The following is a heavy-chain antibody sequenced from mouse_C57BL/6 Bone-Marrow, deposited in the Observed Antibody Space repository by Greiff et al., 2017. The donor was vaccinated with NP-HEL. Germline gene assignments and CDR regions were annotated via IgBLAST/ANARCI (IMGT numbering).Heavy chain of an antibody. Sequence: VHLVESGAELVRPGTSVKVSCKASGYAFTNYLIEWVKQRPGQGLEWIGVINPGSGGTNYNEKFKGKATLTADKSSSTAYMQLSSLTSEDSAVYFCARRADYDVFDYWGQGTTLTVSS. CDR2: INPGSGGT. J-gene: IGHJ2*01. V-gene: IGHV1-54*01. D-gene: IGHD2-4*01. CDR1: GYAFTNYL. CDR3: ARRADYDVFDY.